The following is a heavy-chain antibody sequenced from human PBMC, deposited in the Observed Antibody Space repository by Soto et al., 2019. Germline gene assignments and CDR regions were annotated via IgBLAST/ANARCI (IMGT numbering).Heavy chain of an antibody. CDR2: INHSGST. CDR3: ASYDFWSGSYR. CDR1: GGSFSGYY. J-gene: IGHJ4*02. D-gene: IGHD3-3*01. Sequence: QVQLQQWGAGLLKPSETLSLTCAVYGGSFSGYYWSWIRQPPGKGLEWIGEINHSGSTNYNPSLKSRVTISVDTSKNQFSLKLSSVTAADTAVYYCASYDFWSGSYRWGQGTLVTVSS. V-gene: IGHV4-34*01.